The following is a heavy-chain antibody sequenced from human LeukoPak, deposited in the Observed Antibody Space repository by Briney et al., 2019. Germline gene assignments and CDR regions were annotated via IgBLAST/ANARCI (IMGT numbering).Heavy chain of an antibody. V-gene: IGHV7-4-1*02. CDR1: GYTFKYA. D-gene: IGHD3-10*01. CDR2: INTNTGNP. CDR3: AGRGERALDY. Sequence: ASVKVSCKASGYTFKYAMNWVRQAPGQGLEWMGWINTNTGNPTYAQGFTGRFVFPLDTSVSTSYLQISSLKAEDTAIYYCAGRGERALDYWGQGTLVTVSS. J-gene: IGHJ4*02.